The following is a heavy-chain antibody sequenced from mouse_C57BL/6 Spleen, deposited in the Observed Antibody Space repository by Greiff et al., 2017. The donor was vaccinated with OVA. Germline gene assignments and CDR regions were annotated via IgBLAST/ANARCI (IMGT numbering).Heavy chain of an antibody. CDR3: TGHYSKGVCAY. CDR1: GYTFTDYE. Sequence: VKLQQSGAELVRPGASVTLSCKASGYTFTDYEMHWVKQTPVHGLEWIGAIDPETGGTAYNQKFKGKAILTADKSSSTAYMELRSLTSEDSAVYYCTGHYSKGVCAYWGQGTLVTVSA. V-gene: IGHV1-15*01. J-gene: IGHJ3*01. D-gene: IGHD2-5*01. CDR2: IDPETGGT.